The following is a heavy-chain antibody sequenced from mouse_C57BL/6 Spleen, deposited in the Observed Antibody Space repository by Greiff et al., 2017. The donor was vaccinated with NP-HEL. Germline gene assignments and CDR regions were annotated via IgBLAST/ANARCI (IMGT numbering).Heavy chain of an antibody. CDR3: ARNYYGSSYGYFDV. J-gene: IGHJ1*03. D-gene: IGHD1-1*01. Sequence: EVHLVESGGGLVQPGGSLKLSCAASGFTFSDYYMYWVRQTPEKRLEWVAYISNGGGSTYYPDTVKGRFTISRDNAKNTLYLKMSRLKSEDTAMYYCARNYYGSSYGYFDVWGTGTTVTVSS. CDR1: GFTFSDYY. CDR2: ISNGGGST. V-gene: IGHV5-12*01.